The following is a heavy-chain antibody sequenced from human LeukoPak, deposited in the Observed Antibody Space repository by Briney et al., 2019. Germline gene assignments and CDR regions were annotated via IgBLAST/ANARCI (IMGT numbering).Heavy chain of an antibody. D-gene: IGHD6-13*01. CDR2: IYTSGST. J-gene: IGHJ4*02. CDR3: ARDVVAAVGTWDY. V-gene: IGHV4-61*02. Sequence: PSETLSLTCTVSGGSISSSSYYWSWVRQPAGKGLEWIGRIYTSGSTNYNPSLNSRVTMSVDTSKNQFSLKLSSVTAADTAVYYCARDVVAAVGTWDYWGQGTLVTVSS. CDR1: GGSISSSSYY.